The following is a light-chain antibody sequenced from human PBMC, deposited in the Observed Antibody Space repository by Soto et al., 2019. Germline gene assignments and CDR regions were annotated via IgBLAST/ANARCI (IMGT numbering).Light chain of an antibody. CDR1: QSVSSN. CDR2: DAS. J-gene: IGKJ4*01. CDR3: QQYNDWLC. V-gene: IGKV3-15*01. Sequence: EIVMTQSPATLSVSPGERATLSCRASQSVSSNLAWYHQKPGQPPRLLIYDASTRAPGLPARFSGSGSGTEFTLIISSLQSEYFGFYFWQQYNDWLCFGRGTQVEIK.